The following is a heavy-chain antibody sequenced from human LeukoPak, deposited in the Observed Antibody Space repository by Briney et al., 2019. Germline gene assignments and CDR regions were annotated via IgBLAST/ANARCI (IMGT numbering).Heavy chain of an antibody. CDR3: ARDPSLSRPGGNSRYYYYYYMDV. CDR1: GFTFSSYS. D-gene: IGHD4-23*01. Sequence: GGSLRLSCAASGFTFSSYSMNWVRQAPGKGLEWVSSISSSSSYIYYADSVKGRFTISRDNAKNSLYLQMNSLRAEDTAVYYCARDPSLSRPGGNSRYYYYYYMDVWGKGTTVTVSS. V-gene: IGHV3-21*01. CDR2: ISSSSSYI. J-gene: IGHJ6*03.